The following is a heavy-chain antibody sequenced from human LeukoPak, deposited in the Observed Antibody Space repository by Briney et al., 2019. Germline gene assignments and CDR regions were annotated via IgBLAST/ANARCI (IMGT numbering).Heavy chain of an antibody. CDR1: RFTFDDYG. CDR3: ARGETVACRFDY. Sequence: GGSLRLSCAASRFTFDDYGMSWVRPTPGEGLEWVSAINWNGGRAGYGDSVKGRFTISRDNAKNSLYLQMNSLRAEDTAVYYCARGETVACRFDYWGQGTLVTVSS. V-gene: IGHV3-20*04. CDR2: INWNGGRA. J-gene: IGHJ4*02. D-gene: IGHD6-19*01.